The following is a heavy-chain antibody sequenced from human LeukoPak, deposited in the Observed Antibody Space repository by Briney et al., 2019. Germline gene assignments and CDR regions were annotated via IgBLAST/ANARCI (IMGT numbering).Heavy chain of an antibody. CDR1: GFSFSRYW. J-gene: IGHJ4*02. CDR3: ARLKDDVTKFDY. D-gene: IGHD2-8*01. V-gene: IGHV3-7*01. CDR2: INQDVSRM. Sequence: GGSLRLSCGGWGFSFSRYWMAWVRQAPGKGLEWVASINQDVSRMHYVDSVKGRFTISRDNAKNSLFLQMNSPRVEDTAVYYCARLKDDVTKFDYWGQGTLVTVSS.